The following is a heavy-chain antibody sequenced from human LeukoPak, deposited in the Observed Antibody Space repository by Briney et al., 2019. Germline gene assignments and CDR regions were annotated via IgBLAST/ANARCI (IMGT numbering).Heavy chain of an antibody. CDR2: IYYSGST. Sequence: PSETLSLTCTVSGGSISSYYWSWIRQPPGKGLEWIGHIYYSGSTNYNPSLKSRVTISIDTSKNQFSLRLSSVTAADTAVYYCARVAAGYSYGWGQGTLVTVSS. D-gene: IGHD5-18*01. CDR1: GGSISSYY. V-gene: IGHV4-59*01. J-gene: IGHJ4*02. CDR3: ARVAAGYSYG.